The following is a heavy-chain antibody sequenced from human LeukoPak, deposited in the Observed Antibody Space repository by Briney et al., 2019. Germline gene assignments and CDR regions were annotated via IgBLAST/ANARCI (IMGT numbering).Heavy chain of an antibody. CDR2: INHSGST. CDR3: ARGRPYYYDSSGYYRNWFDP. V-gene: IGHV4-34*01. CDR1: GGSFSGYY. Sequence: PSETLSLTCAVYGGSFSGYYWSWIRQPPGKGLEWIGEINHSGSTNYNSSLKSRVTISVDTSKNQFSLKLSSVTAADTAVYYCARGRPYYYDSSGYYRNWFDPWGQGTLVTVSS. D-gene: IGHD3-22*01. J-gene: IGHJ5*02.